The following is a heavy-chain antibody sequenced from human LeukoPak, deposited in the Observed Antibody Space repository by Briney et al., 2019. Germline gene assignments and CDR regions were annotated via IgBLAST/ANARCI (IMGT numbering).Heavy chain of an antibody. Sequence: PSETLSLTCTVSGGSISSSSYYWGWIRQPPGKGLEWIGEINHSGSTNYNPSLKSRVTISVDTSKNQFSLKLSSVTAADTAVYYCARHLGRGYSGYGVRSFPGVFDYWGQGTLVTVSS. CDR1: GGSISSSSYY. J-gene: IGHJ4*02. CDR2: INHSGST. D-gene: IGHD5-12*01. CDR3: ARHLGRGYSGYGVRSFPGVFDY. V-gene: IGHV4-39*01.